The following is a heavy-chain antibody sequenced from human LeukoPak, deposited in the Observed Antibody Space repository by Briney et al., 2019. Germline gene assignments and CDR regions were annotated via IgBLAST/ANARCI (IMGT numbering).Heavy chain of an antibody. D-gene: IGHD3-3*01. CDR3: ARIVTIFGVGIRAFDI. CDR1: GCSISSGGYY. J-gene: IGHJ3*02. V-gene: IGHV4-30-2*01. Sequence: PSQTLSLTCTVSGCSISSGGYYWSWIRQPPGKGLEWIGYIYHSGSTYYNPSLKSRVTISVDRSKNQFSLKLSSVTAADTAVYYCARIVTIFGVGIRAFDIWGQGTMVTVSS. CDR2: IYHSGST.